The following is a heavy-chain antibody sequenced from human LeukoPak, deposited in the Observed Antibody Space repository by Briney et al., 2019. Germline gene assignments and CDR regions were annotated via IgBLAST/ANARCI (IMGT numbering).Heavy chain of an antibody. D-gene: IGHD4-11*01. J-gene: IGHJ6*03. CDR2: ISSSSSYI. CDR3: ARELLTYSNHKLGHYVEV. CDR1: GFTFSSYS. V-gene: IGHV3-21*01. Sequence: GGSLRLSCAASGFTFSSYSINWVRQAPGKGLEWVSCISSSSSYIYYADSVKGRFTISRENAKNSLYLQMNSLRAEDTAVYYCARELLTYSNHKLGHYVEVWGKGTTVTVSS.